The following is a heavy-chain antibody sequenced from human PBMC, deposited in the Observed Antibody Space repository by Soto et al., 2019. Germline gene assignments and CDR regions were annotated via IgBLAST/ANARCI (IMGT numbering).Heavy chain of an antibody. CDR3: ASTPTSADYYYMDV. J-gene: IGHJ6*03. V-gene: IGHV4-59*08. Sequence: SETLSLTCTVSGRSISSYYWSWIRQPPGKGLEWIGYIYYSGSTNYNPSLKSRVTISVDTSKNQFSLKLSSVTAADTAVYYCASTPTSADYYYMDVWGKGTTVTVSS. CDR2: IYYSGST. D-gene: IGHD2-15*01. CDR1: GRSISSYY.